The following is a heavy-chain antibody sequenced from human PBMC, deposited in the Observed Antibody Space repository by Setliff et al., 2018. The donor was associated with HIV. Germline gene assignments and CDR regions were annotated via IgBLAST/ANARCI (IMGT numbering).Heavy chain of an antibody. CDR1: GFTFANYW. J-gene: IGHJ3*02. CDR2: IHYDGSTA. CDR3: AINYYDSSGFAFDI. V-gene: IGHV3-74*01. D-gene: IGHD3-22*01. Sequence: GSLRLSCAASGFTFANYWMHWVRQAPGKGLVWVSRIHYDGSTANYADFVKGRFTISRDNAKNSLYLRMNSLRADDTALYYCAINYYDSSGFAFDIWGQGTMVTVSS.